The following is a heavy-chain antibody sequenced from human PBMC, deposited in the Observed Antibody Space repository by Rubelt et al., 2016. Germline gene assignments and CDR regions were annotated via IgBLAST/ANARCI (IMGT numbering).Heavy chain of an antibody. V-gene: IGHV3-33*01. CDR3: AREGDIVGATTAFDY. Sequence: EWVAVIWYDASNKYYADSVKGRFTISRDNSKNTLYLQMNSLRAEDTAVYYCAREGDIVGATTAFDYWGQGTLVTVSS. D-gene: IGHD1-26*01. J-gene: IGHJ4*02. CDR2: IWYDASNK.